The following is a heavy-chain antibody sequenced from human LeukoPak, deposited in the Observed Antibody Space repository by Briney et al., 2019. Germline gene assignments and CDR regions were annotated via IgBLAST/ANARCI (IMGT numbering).Heavy chain of an antibody. Sequence: SETLSLTCTVSGGSISSSYYYWGWIRQPPGKGLEWIGSIYSSGSTYYNPSLKSRVTISVDTSKNQFSLKLSSVTAADTAVYYCARPNFLGVMTAPSAFDIWGQGTMVTVSS. CDR1: GGSISSSYYY. CDR3: ARPNFLGVMTAPSAFDI. D-gene: IGHD2-21*02. CDR2: IYSSGST. J-gene: IGHJ3*02. V-gene: IGHV4-39*01.